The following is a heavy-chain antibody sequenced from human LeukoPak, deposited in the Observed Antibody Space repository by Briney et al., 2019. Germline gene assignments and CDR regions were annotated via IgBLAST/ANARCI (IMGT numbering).Heavy chain of an antibody. Sequence: SVKVSCKASGYTFSSYAISWVRQAPGQGLEWMGGIIPIFGTANYAQKFQGRVTITADESTSTAYMELSSLRSEDTAVYYCARGSGSYSPYYYYGMDVWGQGTTVTVSS. V-gene: IGHV1-69*13. CDR3: ARGSGSYSPYYYYGMDV. CDR1: GYTFSSYA. CDR2: IIPIFGTA. D-gene: IGHD1-26*01. J-gene: IGHJ6*02.